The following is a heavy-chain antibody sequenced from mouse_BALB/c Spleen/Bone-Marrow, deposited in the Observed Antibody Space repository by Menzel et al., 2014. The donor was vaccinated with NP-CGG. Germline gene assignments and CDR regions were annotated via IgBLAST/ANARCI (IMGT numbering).Heavy chain of an antibody. CDR1: GYSITSGYY. CDR2: ISYDGSN. D-gene: IGHD2-14*01. Sequence: VQPKQSGPGLVKPSQSLSITCSVTGYSITSGYYWNWIRQFPGNKLEWMGYISYDGSNNYNPSLKNRISITRDTSKNQFFLKLNSVTTEDTATYYCARGGYDGRGFAYWGQGTLVTVSA. J-gene: IGHJ3*01. V-gene: IGHV3-6*02. CDR3: ARGGYDGRGFAY.